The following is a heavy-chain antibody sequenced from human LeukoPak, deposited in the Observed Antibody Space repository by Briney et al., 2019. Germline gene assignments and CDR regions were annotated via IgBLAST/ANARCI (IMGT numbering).Heavy chain of an antibody. Sequence: SETLSLTCTVSGGSISSGGYYWSWIRQPAGKGLEWIGEINHSGSTNYNPSLKSRVTISVDTSKNQFSLKLSSVTAADTAVYYCARGMYYYDSSGYYYAYYFDYWGQGTLVTVSS. CDR2: INHSGST. CDR3: ARGMYYYDSSGYYYAYYFDY. V-gene: IGHV4-39*07. CDR1: GGSISSGGYY. D-gene: IGHD3-22*01. J-gene: IGHJ4*02.